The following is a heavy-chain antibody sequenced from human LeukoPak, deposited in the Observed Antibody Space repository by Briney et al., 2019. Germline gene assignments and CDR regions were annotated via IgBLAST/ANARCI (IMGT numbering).Heavy chain of an antibody. Sequence: GGSLRLSCAASGFTFSSYWMHWVRQAPGKGLVWVSRINSDGSGTTYADSVKGRFTISRDNAKNTVYLQMNSLRAEDTAVYYCARDGYSEADFDYWGQGTLVTVSS. D-gene: IGHD5-18*01. V-gene: IGHV3-74*01. CDR1: GFTFSSYW. CDR2: INSDGSGT. J-gene: IGHJ4*02. CDR3: ARDGYSEADFDY.